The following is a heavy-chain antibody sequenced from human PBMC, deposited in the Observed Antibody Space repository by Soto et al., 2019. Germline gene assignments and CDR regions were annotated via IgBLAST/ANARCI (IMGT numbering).Heavy chain of an antibody. Sequence: SETLSLTCTVSGGSITTAGYSWSWIRQPPGKALEWIGYVYHTGNAYPKPSLKSRVTISLDRSKNQFSLKMTSVTAADTALYYCASRHFYYYGLDVCGQRTTVTVSS. V-gene: IGHV4-30-2*01. CDR1: GGSITTAGYS. CDR2: VYHTGNA. CDR3: ASRHFYYYGLDV. J-gene: IGHJ6*02.